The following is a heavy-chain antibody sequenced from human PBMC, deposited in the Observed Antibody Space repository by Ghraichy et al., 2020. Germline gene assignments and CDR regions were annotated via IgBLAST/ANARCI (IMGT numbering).Heavy chain of an antibody. CDR3: ARNYYYAMDV. V-gene: IGHV3-7*01. Sequence: GGSLRLSCAASGFAFSTYWMTWVRQAPGQGPEWVANIKEDGRDEYYVDSVKGRFTISRDNAKNSLYRQMNSLRAEDTAVYYCARNYYYAMDVWGQGTTVTVSS. CDR2: IKEDGRDE. CDR1: GFAFSTYW. J-gene: IGHJ6*02.